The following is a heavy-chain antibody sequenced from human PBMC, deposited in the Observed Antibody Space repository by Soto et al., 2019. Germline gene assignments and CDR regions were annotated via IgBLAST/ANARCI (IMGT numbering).Heavy chain of an antibody. CDR3: ARQGAAPATGVEGY. D-gene: IGHD6-13*01. CDR2: IYYSGTT. Sequence: SETLSLTCSVSGGSISTSNYYWAWIRQPPGKGLEWIGSIYYSGTTYYNPSLKSRVTISVDTSKNQFSLKLSSWTAADTAIHYCARQGAAPATGVEGYWGQGVLVTVSS. CDR1: GGSISTSNYY. V-gene: IGHV4-39*01. J-gene: IGHJ4*02.